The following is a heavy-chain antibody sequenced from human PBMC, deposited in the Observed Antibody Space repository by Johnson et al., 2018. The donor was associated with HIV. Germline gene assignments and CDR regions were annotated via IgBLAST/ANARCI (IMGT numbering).Heavy chain of an antibody. CDR3: AREVDTSWLSAFDI. Sequence: QLVESGGGLVQPGRSLRLSCAASGFTFDDYAMHWVRQAPGKGLEWVSGISWNSGSIDYADSVKGRFTISRDNAKNTLYLQMNSLRAEDTAVYYCAREVDTSWLSAFDIWGQGTMVTVSS. J-gene: IGHJ3*02. D-gene: IGHD5-18*01. CDR1: GFTFDDYA. V-gene: IGHV3-9*01. CDR2: ISWNSGSI.